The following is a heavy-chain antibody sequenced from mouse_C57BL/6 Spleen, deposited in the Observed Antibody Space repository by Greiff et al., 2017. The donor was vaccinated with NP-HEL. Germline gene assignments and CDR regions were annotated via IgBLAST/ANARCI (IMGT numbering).Heavy chain of an antibody. CDR1: GYTFTSYW. D-gene: IGHD1-1*01. J-gene: IGHJ1*03. CDR2: IDPSDSYT. V-gene: IGHV1-69*01. CDR3: ARERGYYRGYFDV. Sequence: QVQLQQPGAELVMPGASVKLSCKASGYTFTSYWMHWVKQRPGQGLEWIGEIDPSDSYTNYNQKFKGKSTLTVDKSSSTAYMQLSSLTSEDSAVYYCARERGYYRGYFDVWGTGTTVTVSS.